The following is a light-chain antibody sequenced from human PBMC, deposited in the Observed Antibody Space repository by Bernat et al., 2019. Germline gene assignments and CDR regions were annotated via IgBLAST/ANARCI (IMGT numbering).Light chain of an antibody. Sequence: SYVLTQPPSVSVAPGKTVGITCGGYNIGSKSVNCYHQKPGQAPVLVVYDNSDRPSGIPERSSGSKSENTATLTISRVEAGDEADFYCQVWDTSRGSWVFGGGTKLTVL. CDR2: DNS. CDR1: NIGSKS. V-gene: IGLV3-21*03. CDR3: QVWDTSRGSWV. J-gene: IGLJ3*02.